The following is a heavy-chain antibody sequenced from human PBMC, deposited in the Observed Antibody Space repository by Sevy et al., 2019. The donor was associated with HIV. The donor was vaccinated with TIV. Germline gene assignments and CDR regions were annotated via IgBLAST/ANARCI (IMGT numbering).Heavy chain of an antibody. CDR3: ARDGDLIYGPAGGFDY. D-gene: IGHD3-10*01. CDR2: ISYDGSNK. J-gene: IGHJ4*02. CDR1: GFTFSSYA. Sequence: GGSLRLSCAASGFTFSSYAMHWVRQAPGKGLEWVAVISYDGSNKYYADSVKGRFTISRDNSKNTLYLQMNSLRAEDTAVYYCARDGDLIYGPAGGFDYWGQGTLVTVSP. V-gene: IGHV3-30-3*01.